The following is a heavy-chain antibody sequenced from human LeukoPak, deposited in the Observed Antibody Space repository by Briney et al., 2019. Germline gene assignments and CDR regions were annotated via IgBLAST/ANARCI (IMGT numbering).Heavy chain of an antibody. CDR2: IKEDGSEK. J-gene: IGHJ4*02. V-gene: IGHV3-7*01. Sequence: PGGSLRLSCAASGFTFSSYAMHWVRQAPGKGLEWVANIKEDGSEKNYVDSVKGRFTISRDNSENTLYLQMNSLRAEDTAVYYCAKDALWELLAGYFDYWGQGTLVTVSS. CDR1: GFTFSSYA. D-gene: IGHD1-26*01. CDR3: AKDALWELLAGYFDY.